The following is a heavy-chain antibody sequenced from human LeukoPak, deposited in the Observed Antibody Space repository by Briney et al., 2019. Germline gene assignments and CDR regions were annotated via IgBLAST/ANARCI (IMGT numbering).Heavy chain of an antibody. J-gene: IGHJ4*02. CDR2: IYHSGAT. V-gene: IGHV4-4*02. D-gene: IGHD3-16*01. CDR3: ASGSHAVTTHFDY. Sequence: SETLSLTCAVSGDSITSSKWWSWVRQSPEKGLGWIGEIYHSGATNYNPSLKSRVTMSVDKSKNQFSLNLSSVTAADTAVYYCASGSHAVTTHFDYWGQGTLVTVSS. CDR1: GDSITSSKW.